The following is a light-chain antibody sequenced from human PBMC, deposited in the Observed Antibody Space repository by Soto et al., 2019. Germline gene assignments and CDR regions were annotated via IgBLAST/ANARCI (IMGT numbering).Light chain of an antibody. J-gene: IGKJ2*01. Sequence: EIVMTQSPGTLSLSPGERATISCRASQVIGSRYLAWYHQNSGQAPRLLIYGASSRATGIPDKFSGSGSGTDFTLTISRLEPEDFGVYYCQQFGSSIPHTFGQGTKLDIK. CDR3: QQFGSSIPHT. V-gene: IGKV3-20*01. CDR1: QVIGSRY. CDR2: GAS.